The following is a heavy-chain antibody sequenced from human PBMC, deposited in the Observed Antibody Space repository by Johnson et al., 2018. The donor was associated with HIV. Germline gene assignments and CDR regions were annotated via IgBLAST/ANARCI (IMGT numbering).Heavy chain of an antibody. D-gene: IGHD2-2*01. CDR2: ISSSGSTI. V-gene: IGHV3-11*04. CDR3: ARNGLIPAAKGVAFDI. J-gene: IGHJ3*02. CDR1: GLTFSVYD. Sequence: QVQLVDSGGGLVKPGGSLRLSCAASGLTFSVYDMSWIRQAPGKGLEWVSYISSSGSTISYADSVEGRFTISRDNAKNSLYLQMNSLRAEDTAVYYCARNGLIPAAKGVAFDIWGQGTTVTVSS.